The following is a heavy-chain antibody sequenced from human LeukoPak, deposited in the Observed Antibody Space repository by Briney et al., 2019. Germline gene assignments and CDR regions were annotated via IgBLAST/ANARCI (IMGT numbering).Heavy chain of an antibody. Sequence: GSLRLSCAASGFSFNNSEMYWVRQAPGKGLEWVSYISSTGYTIYYADSVKGRFSISRDNAKNSLFLQMNSLRVEDTAVYFCARGWDNSGYYCDFWGQGTLVTVSS. V-gene: IGHV3-48*03. CDR3: ARGWDNSGYYCDF. D-gene: IGHD6-19*01. J-gene: IGHJ4*02. CDR2: ISSTGYTI. CDR1: GFSFNNSE.